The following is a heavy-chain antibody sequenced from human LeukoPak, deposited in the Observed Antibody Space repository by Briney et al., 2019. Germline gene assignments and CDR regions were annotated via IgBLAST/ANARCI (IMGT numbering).Heavy chain of an antibody. J-gene: IGHJ4*02. CDR1: GGTFSSYA. CDR2: IIPILGIA. Sequence: SVKVSCKASGGTFSSYAISWVRQAPGQGLEWMGRIIPILGIANYAQKFQGRVTITADRSTSTAYMELSSLRSEDTAVYYCARGAPASGLDGWGQGTLVTVSS. V-gene: IGHV1-69*04. CDR3: ARGAPASGLDG. D-gene: IGHD6-19*01.